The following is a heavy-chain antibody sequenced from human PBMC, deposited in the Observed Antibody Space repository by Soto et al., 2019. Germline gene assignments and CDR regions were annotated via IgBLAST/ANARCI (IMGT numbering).Heavy chain of an antibody. V-gene: IGHV3-74*01. Sequence: VGSLRLSCAASGFTFSTYWMHWIRQVPGKGLEWVSRINSDGTYYADSVKGRFTTSADSSKTIVYLQMNGLRPDDTAVYYCASWNLREHDYDIWGHGTAVT. CDR1: GFTFSTYW. D-gene: IGHD1-1*01. J-gene: IGHJ3*02. CDR2: INSDGT. CDR3: ASWNLREHDYDI.